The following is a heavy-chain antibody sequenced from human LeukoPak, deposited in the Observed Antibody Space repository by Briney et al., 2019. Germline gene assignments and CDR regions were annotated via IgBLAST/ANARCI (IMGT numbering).Heavy chain of an antibody. CDR2: IFYTGST. CDR3: ARQNAVVVAATRDY. D-gene: IGHD2-15*01. CDR1: GGSISGSY. Sequence: PSETLSLTCTVSGGSISGSYWSWIRQPPGKGLEWLGYIFYTGSTNYNPSLKSRVTISVDTSKNQFSLKLSSVTAADTAVYYCARQNAVVVAATRDYWGQGTLVTVSS. V-gene: IGHV4-59*08. J-gene: IGHJ4*02.